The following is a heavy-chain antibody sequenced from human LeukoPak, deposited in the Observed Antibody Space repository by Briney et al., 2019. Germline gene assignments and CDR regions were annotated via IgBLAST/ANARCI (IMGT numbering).Heavy chain of an antibody. D-gene: IGHD3-22*01. CDR2: MYYSVNT. CDR1: GGSISGSGYY. CDR3: ARTYYYDSSGNYGYNWFDP. V-gene: IGHV4-39*01. J-gene: IGHJ5*02. Sequence: PSETLSLTCTVSGGSISGSGYYWGWIRQPPGKGLEWIGSMYYSVNTYYNPSLKSRVTMSVDTSKNQFSLKLSSVTAADTAVYYCARTYYYDSSGNYGYNWFDPWGQGTLVTVSS.